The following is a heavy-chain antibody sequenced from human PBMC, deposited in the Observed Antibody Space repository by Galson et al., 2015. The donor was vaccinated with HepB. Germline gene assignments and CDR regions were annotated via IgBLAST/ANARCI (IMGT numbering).Heavy chain of an antibody. V-gene: IGHV3-7*01. CDR1: GFDFRSYW. D-gene: IGHD3-3*01. J-gene: IGHJ2*01. Sequence: SLRLSCAGYGFDFRSYWMSWVRQAPGKGLQWVVNIRPDGSELYSVDSVKGRFTISRDNAQMSVSLQMNSLRVEDSAIYYCAREKAQSLYDPYWYFDVWGRGTLVTVSS. CDR3: AREKAQSLYDPYWYFDV. CDR2: IRPDGSEL.